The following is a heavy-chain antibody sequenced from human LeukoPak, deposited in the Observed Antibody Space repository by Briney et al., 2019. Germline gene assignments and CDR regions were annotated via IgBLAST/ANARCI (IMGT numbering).Heavy chain of an antibody. CDR1: GYSISSGY. CDR3: AKGAGYSSNWNFDY. CDR2: ISGRGDST. J-gene: IGHJ4*02. V-gene: IGHV3-23*01. D-gene: IGHD6-13*01. Sequence: ETLSLTCTVSGYSISSGYYWGWVRQAPGKGLEWVSTISGRGDSTYYADSVKGRFTISRDNSKNTLYLQMNSLRLEDTAGYYCAKGAGYSSNWNFDYWGQGTLVTVSS.